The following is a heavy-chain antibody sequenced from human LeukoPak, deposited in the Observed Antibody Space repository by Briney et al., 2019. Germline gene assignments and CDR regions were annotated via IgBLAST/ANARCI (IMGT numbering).Heavy chain of an antibody. CDR2: INSHGTST. Sequence: GGSLRLSCAASGFTFSIHWMSWVRQGPGKGLVWVSRINSHGTSTNYADSVKGRFTVSRDNSKNTLYLQMNSLRVEDTAVYYCASSLVGDGRGYDAFDIWGQGTMVTVSS. D-gene: IGHD3-22*01. V-gene: IGHV3-74*01. CDR3: ASSLVGDGRGYDAFDI. J-gene: IGHJ3*02. CDR1: GFTFSIHW.